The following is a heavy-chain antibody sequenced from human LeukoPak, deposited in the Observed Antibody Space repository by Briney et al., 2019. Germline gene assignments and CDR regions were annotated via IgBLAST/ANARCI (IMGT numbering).Heavy chain of an antibody. CDR1: GYEFTSYG. V-gene: IGHV1-18*01. CDR2: ISAYNGHT. CDR3: AKVRGGSYYTGFDY. J-gene: IGHJ4*02. D-gene: IGHD1-26*01. Sequence: ASVKVSCKTSGYEFTSYGISWVRQAPGQGLEWMGWISAYNGHTDYTQNLQGRVTMTTDTSTSTAYMELRRLRSDDTAVYYCAKVRGGSYYTGFDYWGQGTLVTVSS.